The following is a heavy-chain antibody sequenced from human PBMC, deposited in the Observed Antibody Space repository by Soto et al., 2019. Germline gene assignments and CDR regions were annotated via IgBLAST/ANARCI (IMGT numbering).Heavy chain of an antibody. CDR2: MYYSGVT. CDR1: GGSISSYY. CDR3: ASSTTSPGYHYGMHV. V-gene: IGHV4-59*01. D-gene: IGHD2-2*01. J-gene: IGHJ6*02. Sequence: SETLSLTCTVSGGSISSYYWSWTRQAPGKGLEWIGYMYYSGVTSYSPSLKSRVTISVDTSKNQFSLKMISVTVADTAVYYCASSTTSPGYHYGMHVCGQGTTVTVSS.